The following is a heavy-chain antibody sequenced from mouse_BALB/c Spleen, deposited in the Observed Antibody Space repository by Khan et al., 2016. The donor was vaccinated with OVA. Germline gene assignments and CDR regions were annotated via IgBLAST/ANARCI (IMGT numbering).Heavy chain of an antibody. D-gene: IGHD2-3*01. V-gene: IGHV14-3*02. CDR3: ARPSYDPRDFEV. J-gene: IGHJ1*01. CDR2: IAPANGNT. Sequence: VQLKESGAELVKPGASVKLSCTASGFNIKDTYLHWMKQRPEQGLEWIGRIAPANGNTQYDPKFQGKATLTSDTSSNTSYLQLNSLTSEDTAVYYCARPSYDPRDFEVWGAGTTVTVSS. CDR1: GFNIKDTY.